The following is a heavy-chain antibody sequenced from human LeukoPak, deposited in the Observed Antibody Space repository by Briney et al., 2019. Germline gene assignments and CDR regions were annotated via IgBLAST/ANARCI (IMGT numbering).Heavy chain of an antibody. Sequence: PGGSLRLSCAACGFTFSNYAMTWVRQAPGKGLEWVSAISGSGGSTYYADSVKGRFTISRDNSKNTLYLQMNSLRAEDTAIYYCAEEGENYAFDIWGQGTMVTVSS. CDR1: GFTFSNYA. CDR3: AEEGENYAFDI. J-gene: IGHJ3*02. CDR2: ISGSGGST. D-gene: IGHD2-21*01. V-gene: IGHV3-23*01.